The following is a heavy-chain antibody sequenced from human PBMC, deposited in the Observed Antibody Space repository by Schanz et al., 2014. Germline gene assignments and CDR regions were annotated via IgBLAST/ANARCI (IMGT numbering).Heavy chain of an antibody. D-gene: IGHD2-21*01. J-gene: IGHJ4*02. CDR3: ATGPHIVVAFDY. V-gene: IGHV1-24*01. CDR2: FDPKKGEA. CDR1: GSIFSKLL. Sequence: QVQLVQSGAEVKKPGASVKVSCKVSGSIFSKLLMHWVRQGPAKGLEWMGGFDPKKGEAIYAQKFQGRVTMTEDTSTGTAYMERRSLTSEDTAGYYCATGPHIVVAFDYWGQGTLVTVSS.